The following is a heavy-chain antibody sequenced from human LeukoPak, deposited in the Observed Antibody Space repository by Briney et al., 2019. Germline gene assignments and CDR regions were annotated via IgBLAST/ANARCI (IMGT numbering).Heavy chain of an antibody. Sequence: PSDTLSLTCAVYGGSFSGYYWSWIRQPPGKGLEWIGEINHSGSTNYNPSLKSRVTISVDTSKNQFSLKLSSVTAADTAVYYCARGRRYYDFWSGYLGNWFDPWGQGTLVTVSS. J-gene: IGHJ5*02. D-gene: IGHD3-3*01. V-gene: IGHV4-34*01. CDR3: ARGRRYYDFWSGYLGNWFDP. CDR2: INHSGST. CDR1: GGSFSGYY.